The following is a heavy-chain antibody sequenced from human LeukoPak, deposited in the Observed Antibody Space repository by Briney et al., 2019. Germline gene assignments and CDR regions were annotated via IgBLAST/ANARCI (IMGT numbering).Heavy chain of an antibody. CDR1: GGSISSYY. CDR3: ATTAGPKSYDSSGYYTY. Sequence: PSETLSLTCTVSGGSISSYYWSWIRQLPGNGLEWIGYIYYSGSTNYNPSLKSRVTISVDTSKNQFSLKLSSVTAADTAVYYCATTAGPKSYDSSGYYTYWGQGTLVTVSS. V-gene: IGHV4-59*01. J-gene: IGHJ4*02. CDR2: IYYSGST. D-gene: IGHD3-22*01.